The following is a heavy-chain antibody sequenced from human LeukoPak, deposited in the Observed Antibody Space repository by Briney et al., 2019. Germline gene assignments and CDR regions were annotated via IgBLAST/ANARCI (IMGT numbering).Heavy chain of an antibody. J-gene: IGHJ4*02. CDR1: GGSISSYY. D-gene: IGHD3-3*01. Sequence: SETLSLTCTVSGGSISSYYWSWIRQPPGKGLEWIGYIYYSGSTNYNPSLKSRVTISVDTSKNQFSLKLSSVTAADTAVYYCARVKIWRQAFDYWGQGTLVTVSS. CDR2: IYYSGST. V-gene: IGHV4-59*08. CDR3: ARVKIWRQAFDY.